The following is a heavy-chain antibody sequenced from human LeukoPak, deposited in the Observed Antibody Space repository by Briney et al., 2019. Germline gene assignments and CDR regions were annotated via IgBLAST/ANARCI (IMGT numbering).Heavy chain of an antibody. CDR2: IWYDGSNK. D-gene: IGHD3-3*01. V-gene: IGHV3-33*08. CDR3: ARDTIFGVVIGNNFDY. Sequence: GGSLRLSCAASGFTLSSFWMSWVRQAPGKGLEWVAVIWYDGSNKYYADSVKGRFAISRDNSKNTLYLQMNSLRAEDTAVYYCARDTIFGVVIGNNFDYWGQGTLVTVSS. J-gene: IGHJ4*02. CDR1: GFTLSSFW.